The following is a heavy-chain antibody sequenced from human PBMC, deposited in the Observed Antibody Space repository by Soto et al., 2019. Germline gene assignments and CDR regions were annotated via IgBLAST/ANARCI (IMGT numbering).Heavy chain of an antibody. D-gene: IGHD2-2*01. CDR2: IWHDGRNK. CDR1: GFTFSNFG. Sequence: QVQLVESGGGVVQPGRSLRLSCAASGFTFSNFGMHWVRQAPGKGLEWVAVIWHDGRNKYYADFVKGRFTISRDNSKNTLYLQMNSLRAEDPAVYYCASRSPALDYWGQGTLVTVSS. V-gene: IGHV3-33*01. J-gene: IGHJ4*02. CDR3: ASRSPALDY.